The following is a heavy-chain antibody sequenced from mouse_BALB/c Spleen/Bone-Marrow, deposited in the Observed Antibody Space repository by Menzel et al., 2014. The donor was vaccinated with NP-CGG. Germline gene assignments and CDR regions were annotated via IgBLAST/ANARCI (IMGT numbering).Heavy chain of an antibody. J-gene: IGHJ3*01. CDR3: STGFAY. CDR2: IRLKSNNYAT. V-gene: IGHV6-6*02. Sequence: EVQLQQSGGGLVQPGGSMKLSCVASGFTFSNYWMNWVRQSPEKGLDWVAEIRLKSNNYATHYAESVKGRFTISRDDSKSSFFLQMNNLKAEDTGIYYCSTGFAYWGQGTLVTVSA. CDR1: GFTFSNYW.